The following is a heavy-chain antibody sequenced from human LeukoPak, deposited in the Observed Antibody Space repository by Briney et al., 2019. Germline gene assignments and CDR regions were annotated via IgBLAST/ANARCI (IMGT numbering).Heavy chain of an antibody. D-gene: IGHD1-26*01. CDR1: GFTFSSYS. J-gene: IGHJ3*02. Sequence: PGRSLRLSCAASGFTFSSYSMNWVRQAPGKGLEWVSSISSSSSYIYYADSVKGRFTISRDNAKNSLYLQMNSLRAEDTAVYYCARDLLDSSGSYWGAFDIWGQGTMVTVSS. CDR2: ISSSSSYI. V-gene: IGHV3-21*01. CDR3: ARDLLDSSGSYWGAFDI.